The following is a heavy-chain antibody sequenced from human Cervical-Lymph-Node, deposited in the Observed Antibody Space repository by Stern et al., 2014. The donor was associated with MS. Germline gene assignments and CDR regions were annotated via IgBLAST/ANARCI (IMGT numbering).Heavy chain of an antibody. CDR1: GYDFTGFF. CDR3: AREATRIIVGIDY. V-gene: IGHV1-2*06. J-gene: IGHJ4*02. D-gene: IGHD2/OR15-2a*01. CDR2: LNPNSDDP. Sequence: VQLEESGAKMERPGASVRVSCKASGYDFTGFFIHWVRQVPGQGLEWMGRLNPNSDDPTYAQNFQDRVTLTSDTSIGTAYLELSRLTSDDTAVYYCAREATRIIVGIDYWGQGTPVTVSS.